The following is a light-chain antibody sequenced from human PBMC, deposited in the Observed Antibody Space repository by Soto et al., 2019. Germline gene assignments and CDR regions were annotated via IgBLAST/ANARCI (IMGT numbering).Light chain of an antibody. Sequence: EIVKTQSPATLSVSPGERATLSCRARQSVSSNLAWYQQKPGQAPRLLIYGASTRATGIPARFSGSGSETEFTLTISSLQSEDFAVYYCQQYNNWPPYTFGQGTKLEIK. J-gene: IGKJ2*01. CDR3: QQYNNWPPYT. CDR2: GAS. CDR1: QSVSSN. V-gene: IGKV3-15*01.